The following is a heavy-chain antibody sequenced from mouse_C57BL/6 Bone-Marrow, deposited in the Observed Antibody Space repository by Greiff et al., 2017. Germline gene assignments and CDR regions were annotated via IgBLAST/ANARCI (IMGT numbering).Heavy chain of an antibody. D-gene: IGHD2-3*01. CDR2: INPNNGGT. J-gene: IGHJ4*01. V-gene: IGHV1-26*01. CDR1: GYTFTDYY. CDR3: ARSKCYDGYPYAMDY. Sequence: VQLQQSGPELVKPGASVKISCKASGYTFTDYYMNWVKQSHGKSLEWIGDINPNNGGTSYNQKFKGKATLTVDKSSSTAYMELRSLTSEDSAVYYCARSKCYDGYPYAMDYWGQGTSVTVSS.